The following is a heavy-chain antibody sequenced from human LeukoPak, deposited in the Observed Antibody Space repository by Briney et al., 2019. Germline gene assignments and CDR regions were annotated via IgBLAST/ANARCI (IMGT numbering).Heavy chain of an antibody. CDR2: INHSGST. J-gene: IGHJ4*02. D-gene: IGHD2-2*01. CDR3: ERGRPAATPMDS. Sequence: SETLSLTCAVYGGSFSGYYWSWIRQPPGKGLEWIGEINHSGSTFYNPSLKSRVTISVDTSKNQFSLRLRSVTAADTDVYYCERGRPAATPMDSWGQGMLVTVSS. CDR1: GGSFSGYY. V-gene: IGHV4-34*01.